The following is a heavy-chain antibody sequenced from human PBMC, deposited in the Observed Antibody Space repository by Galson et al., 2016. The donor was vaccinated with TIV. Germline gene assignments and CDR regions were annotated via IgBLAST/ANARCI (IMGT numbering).Heavy chain of an antibody. J-gene: IGHJ2*01. CDR1: GFLFSNHW. CDR2: LDKNGNRG. D-gene: IGHD3-16*01. CDR3: VKDGGLEDFHDWFFDL. Sequence: SLRLSCAASGFLFSNHWMHWVRQAPGKGLAWLSRLDKNGNRGAYADSVKGRFTISRDNTNNMVYLELNSLRVEDTAVYHCVKDGGLEDFHDWFFDLWGRGTLVTVSS. V-gene: IGHV3-74*01.